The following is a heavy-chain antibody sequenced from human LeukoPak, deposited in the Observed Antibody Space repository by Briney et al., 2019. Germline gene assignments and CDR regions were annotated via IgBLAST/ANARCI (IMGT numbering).Heavy chain of an antibody. V-gene: IGHV3-33*01. CDR2: IWSDGSNH. CDR1: KFTFSHYG. CDR3: ARDAQRGFDYSNSLAY. D-gene: IGHD4-11*01. Sequence: PGGSLRLSCAASKFTFSHYGMHWVRQAPGKGLQRVAVIWSDGSNHYYADSVKGRFTISRDNSNNMVYLQMNSLRVDDTGVYYCARDAQRGFDYSNSLAYWGQGVLVTVSS. J-gene: IGHJ4*02.